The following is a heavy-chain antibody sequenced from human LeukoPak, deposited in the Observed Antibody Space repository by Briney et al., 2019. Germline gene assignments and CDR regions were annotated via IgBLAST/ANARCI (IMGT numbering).Heavy chain of an antibody. CDR1: GFTFDDYA. V-gene: IGHV3-9*03. D-gene: IGHD3-16*01. CDR2: ISWNSGSI. J-gene: IGHJ3*02. CDR3: AKEGIGAARGAFDI. Sequence: GRSLRLSCAASGFTFDDYAMHWVRQAPGKGLEWVSGISWNSGSIGYADSVKGRFTISRDNAKNSLYLQMNSLRAEDMALYYCAKEGIGAARGAFDIWGQGTMVTVSS.